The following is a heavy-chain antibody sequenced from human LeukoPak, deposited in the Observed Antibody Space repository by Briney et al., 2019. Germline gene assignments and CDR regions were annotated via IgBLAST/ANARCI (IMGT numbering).Heavy chain of an antibody. Sequence: ASVKVSCKASGYTFTSYGISWVRQAPGQGLEWMGWINPNSGGTNYAQKFQGRVTMTRDTSISTAYMELSSLRSEDTAVYYCAREGGSYWGQGTLVTVSS. CDR2: INPNSGGT. J-gene: IGHJ4*02. CDR3: AREGGSY. V-gene: IGHV1-2*02. CDR1: GYTFTSYG.